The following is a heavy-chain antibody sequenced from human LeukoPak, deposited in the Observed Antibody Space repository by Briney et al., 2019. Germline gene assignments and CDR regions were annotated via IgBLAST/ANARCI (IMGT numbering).Heavy chain of an antibody. CDR3: ARSGITVTTMDNWWFGDWFDP. Sequence: ASVKVSSKVSGYTLTELSMHWVRQAPGKGLEWMGGFDPEDGETIYAQKFQGRVTITRDTSASTAYMELSSLRSEDTAVYYCARSGITVTTMDNWWFGDWFDPWGQGTLVTVSS. CDR1: GYTLTELS. D-gene: IGHD4-17*01. V-gene: IGHV1-24*01. J-gene: IGHJ5*02. CDR2: FDPEDGET.